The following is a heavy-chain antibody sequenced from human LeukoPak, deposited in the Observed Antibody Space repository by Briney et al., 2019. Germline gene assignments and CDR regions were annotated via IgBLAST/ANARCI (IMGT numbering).Heavy chain of an antibody. J-gene: IGHJ5*02. CDR3: ARDPSLDYGDYVWFDP. Sequence: TSETLSLTCTVSGGSISSSSYYWGWIRQPPGKGLEWIGSIYYSGSTYYNPSLKSRVTISVDTSKNQFSLKLSSVTAADTAVYYCARDPSLDYGDYVWFDPWGQGTLVTVSS. V-gene: IGHV4-39*01. CDR2: IYYSGST. D-gene: IGHD4-17*01. CDR1: GGSISSSSYY.